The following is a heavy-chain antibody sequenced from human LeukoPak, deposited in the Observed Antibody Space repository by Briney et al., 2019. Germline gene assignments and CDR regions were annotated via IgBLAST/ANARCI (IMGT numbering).Heavy chain of an antibody. CDR1: GYTFTGYY. V-gene: IGHV1-2*02. Sequence: ASVKVSCKASGYTFTGYYMHWVRQAPGQGLEWMGWINPNSGGTNYAQKFQGRVTMTRDTSISTAYMELSRLRSDDTAVYYCARVPTSLYDSSGYYYPPLYYFDYWGQGTLVTVSS. CDR3: ARVPTSLYDSSGYYYPPLYYFDY. J-gene: IGHJ4*02. CDR2: INPNSGGT. D-gene: IGHD3-22*01.